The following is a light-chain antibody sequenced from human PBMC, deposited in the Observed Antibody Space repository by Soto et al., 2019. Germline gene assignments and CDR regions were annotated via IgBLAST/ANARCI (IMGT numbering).Light chain of an antibody. J-gene: IGKJ5*01. CDR2: GIS. CDR3: QQHGQWPIT. CDR1: QSVNSN. Sequence: EIVMTQSPATLSVSPGERATLSCRASQSVNSNYLAWYQQEPGQAPRLLIYGISKRATDIPDRFSGSGSGTEFTLTISSLQPEDFATYYCQQHGQWPITFGQGTRLDIK. V-gene: IGKV3D-15*01.